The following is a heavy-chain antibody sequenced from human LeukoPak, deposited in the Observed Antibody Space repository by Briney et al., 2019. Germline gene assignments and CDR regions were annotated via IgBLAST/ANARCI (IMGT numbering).Heavy chain of an antibody. CDR1: GFIFNIYR. J-gene: IGHJ5*02. CDR2: INQDGGEK. Sequence: GGSLRLSCAASGFIFNIYRMSWVRQAPGKGLEWVANINQDGGEKYYVDSVKGRFTISRDNAKNSLFLQMNSLRVEDMAVYYCAKDQGQWLAPFDPWGQGTLVTVSS. D-gene: IGHD6-19*01. CDR3: AKDQGQWLAPFDP. V-gene: IGHV3-7*03.